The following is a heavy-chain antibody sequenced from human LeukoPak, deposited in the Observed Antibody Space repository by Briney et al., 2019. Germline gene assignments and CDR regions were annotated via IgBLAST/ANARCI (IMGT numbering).Heavy chain of an antibody. D-gene: IGHD3-22*01. J-gene: IGHJ1*01. CDR2: IYYSGST. Sequence: YPSETLSLTCTVSGGSISSYYWSWIRQPPGKGLEWIGYIYYSGSTNYNPSLKSRVTISVDTSKNQSSLKLSSVTAADTAVYYCARIISSGFKKYFQHWGQGTLVTVSS. V-gene: IGHV4-59*01. CDR3: ARIISSGFKKYFQH. CDR1: GGSISSYY.